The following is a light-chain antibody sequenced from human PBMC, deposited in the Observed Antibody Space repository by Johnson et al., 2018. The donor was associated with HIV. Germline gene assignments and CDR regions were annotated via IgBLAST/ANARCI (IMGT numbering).Light chain of an antibody. J-gene: IGLJ1*01. CDR2: EKN. CDR1: SSNIGNNY. Sequence: QSVLTQSPSVSAAPGQKVTISCSGSSSNIGNNYVSWYQQLPGTAPKLLIYEKNKRPSGIPDRFSGSKSGTSATLGITGLPTGDEADYYCGTWDTSLSAGGVFGTGTKVTVL. CDR3: GTWDTSLSAGGV. V-gene: IGLV1-51*02.